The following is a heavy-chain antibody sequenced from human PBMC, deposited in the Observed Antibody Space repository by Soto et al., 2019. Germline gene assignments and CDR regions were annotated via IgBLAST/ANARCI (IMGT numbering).Heavy chain of an antibody. CDR1: GYIFTSYG. CDR2: ISAYKGDT. D-gene: IGHD3-22*01. J-gene: IGHJ4*02. V-gene: IGHV1-18*01. CDR3: ARGWGYDSTDYYYAY. Sequence: QVQLVQSGAEVEKPGASVKVSCKASGYIFTSYGITWVRQAPGQGLEWMGWISAYKGDTKYAQTIKDRVTMTTDPSTRTAYMELSSLRSDDTAIYYCARGWGYDSTDYYYAYWGQGTLVIVSS.